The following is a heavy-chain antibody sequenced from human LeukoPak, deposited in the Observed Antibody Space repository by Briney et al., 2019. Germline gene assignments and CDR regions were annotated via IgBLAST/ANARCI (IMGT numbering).Heavy chain of an antibody. Sequence: GGSLRLSCEASGFTFSNYGMHWVRQAPGKGLEWVAFIRFDGNSEKYGDSVEGRFTVSRDNAKNTLYLQMATLRPEDTGFYHCANGGGYFLHWGQGTLVTVSS. V-gene: IGHV3-30*02. CDR3: ANGGGYFLH. CDR1: GFTFSNYG. D-gene: IGHD3-16*01. CDR2: IRFDGNSE. J-gene: IGHJ1*01.